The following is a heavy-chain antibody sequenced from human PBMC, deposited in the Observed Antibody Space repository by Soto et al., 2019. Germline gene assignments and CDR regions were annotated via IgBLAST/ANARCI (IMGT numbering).Heavy chain of an antibody. CDR2: ISWNSGSI. CDR3: AKGVTFYYYYYMDV. J-gene: IGHJ6*03. CDR1: GFTFDDYA. D-gene: IGHD5-18*01. Sequence: GGSLRLSCAASGFTFDDYAMHWVRQAPGKGLEWVSGISWNSGSIGYADSVKGRFTISRDNAKNSLYLQMNSLRAEDTALYYCAKGVTFYYYYYMDVWGKGTTVTVSS. V-gene: IGHV3-9*01.